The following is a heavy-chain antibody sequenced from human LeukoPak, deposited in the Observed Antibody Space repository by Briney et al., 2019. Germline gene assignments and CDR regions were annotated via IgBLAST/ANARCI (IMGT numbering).Heavy chain of an antibody. CDR1: GFTFSSHE. D-gene: IGHD5-12*01. CDR2: ISSSGSTM. J-gene: IGHJ4*02. V-gene: IGHV3-48*03. CDR3: AKDGGYSGSEHPHFDY. Sequence: GGSLRLSCAASGFTFSSHEMNWVRQAPGKGLEWVSYISSSGSTMYYADSVKGRFTISRDNSKNSLYLQMNSLRTEDTALYYCAKDGGYSGSEHPHFDYWGQGTLVTVSS.